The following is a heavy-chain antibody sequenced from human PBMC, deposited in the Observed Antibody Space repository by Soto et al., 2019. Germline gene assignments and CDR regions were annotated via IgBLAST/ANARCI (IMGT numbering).Heavy chain of an antibody. CDR1: GFTFSNAW. Sequence: GGSLRLSCAASGFTFSNAWMNWVRQAPGKGLEWVGRIKSKTDGGTTDYAAPVKGRFTISRDNSKNTLYLQMNSLRAEDTAVYYCARAHSSYSGSHFDYWGQGTLVTVSS. V-gene: IGHV3-15*07. J-gene: IGHJ4*02. D-gene: IGHD1-26*01. CDR3: ARAHSSYSGSHFDY. CDR2: IKSKTDGGTT.